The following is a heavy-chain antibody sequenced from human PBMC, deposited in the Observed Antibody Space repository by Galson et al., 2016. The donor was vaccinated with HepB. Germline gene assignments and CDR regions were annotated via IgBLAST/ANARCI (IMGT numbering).Heavy chain of an antibody. V-gene: IGHV3-30*04. D-gene: IGHD3-3*01. J-gene: IGHJ4*02. Sequence: SLRLSCAVSGFTYGIHWVRQAPGKGLEWVAAISNDESRKDYADSVKGRFIISRYTSKNTLYLQMNSLRSEDTAVYYCASDMNNFDFLGGPFDYWGQGTLVTVSS. CDR3: ASDMNNFDFLGGPFDY. CDR1: GFTYG. CDR2: ISNDESRK.